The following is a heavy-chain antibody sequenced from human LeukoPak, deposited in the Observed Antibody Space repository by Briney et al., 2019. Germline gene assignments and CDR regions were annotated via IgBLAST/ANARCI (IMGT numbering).Heavy chain of an antibody. J-gene: IGHJ3*02. D-gene: IGHD3-10*01. CDR3: ARPSGSYYYDAFDI. Sequence: PGGSLRLSCTTSGFNFRAYWMGWVRQAPGKGLVWVSRINSDGSSTSYADSVKGRFTISRDNAKKTLYLQMNSLRAEDTAVYYCARPSGSYYYDAFDIWGQGTMVTVSS. CDR2: INSDGSST. V-gene: IGHV3-74*01. CDR1: GFNFRAYW.